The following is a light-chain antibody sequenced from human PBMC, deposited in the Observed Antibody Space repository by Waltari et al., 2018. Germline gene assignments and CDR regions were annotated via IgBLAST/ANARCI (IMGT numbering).Light chain of an antibody. J-gene: IGKJ2*03. Sequence: DIVMTQTPLSLPVTPGEPASISCRSSQSLLHTNGNTYLYWYLQKPGQPPRLLIYRVSNRFSGVPDRFSGSGSGTDFTLKISRVEVEDVGVYFCMQALQSPYSFGQGTKVDIK. CDR3: MQALQSPYS. CDR1: QSLLHTNGNTY. CDR2: RVS. V-gene: IGKV2D-29*01.